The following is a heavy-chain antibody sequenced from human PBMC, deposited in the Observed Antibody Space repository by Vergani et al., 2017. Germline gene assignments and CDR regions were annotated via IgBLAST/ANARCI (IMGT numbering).Heavy chain of an antibody. V-gene: IGHV3-30-3*01. D-gene: IGHD4-17*01. J-gene: IGHJ4*02. CDR3: AGGASGDYVSSFDY. CDR2: ISYDGSNK. Sequence: QVQLVESGGGVVQPGRSLRLSCAASGFTFSSYAMHWVRPAPGKGLDWVAVISYDGSNKYYADSVKGRFTISRDNSKNTLYLQMNSLRAEDTAVYYCAGGASGDYVSSFDYWGQGTLVTVSS. CDR1: GFTFSSYA.